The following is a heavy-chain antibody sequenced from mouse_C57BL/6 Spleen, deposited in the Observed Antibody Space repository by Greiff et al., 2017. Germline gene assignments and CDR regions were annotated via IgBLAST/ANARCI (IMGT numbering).Heavy chain of an antibody. D-gene: IGHD2-3*01. J-gene: IGHJ1*03. CDR1: GYTFTSYW. Sequence: QVQLQQPGAELVKPGASVKMSCKASGYTFTSYWITWVKQRPGQGLEWIGDIYPGSGSTNYNEKFKSKATLTVDTSSSTAYMQLSSLTSEDSAVYYCASCEGYYVGWYFDVWGTGTTVTVSS. CDR2: IYPGSGST. CDR3: ASCEGYYVGWYFDV. V-gene: IGHV1-55*01.